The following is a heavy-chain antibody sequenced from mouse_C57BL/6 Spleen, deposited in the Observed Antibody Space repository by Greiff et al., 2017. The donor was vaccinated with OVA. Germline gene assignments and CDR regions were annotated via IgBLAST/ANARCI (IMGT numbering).Heavy chain of an antibody. CDR3: ARSGLITTVVGYIEV. D-gene: IGHD1-1*01. J-gene: IGHJ1*03. CDR1: GYTFTSYW. Sequence: QVQLQQPGAELVMPGASVKLSCKASGYTFTSYWMHWVKQRPGQGLEWIGEIDPSDSYTNYNQKFKGKSTLTVDKSSSTAYMQLSSLTSEDSAVYYCARSGLITTVVGYIEVWGTGTTVTVSS. V-gene: IGHV1-69*01. CDR2: IDPSDSYT.